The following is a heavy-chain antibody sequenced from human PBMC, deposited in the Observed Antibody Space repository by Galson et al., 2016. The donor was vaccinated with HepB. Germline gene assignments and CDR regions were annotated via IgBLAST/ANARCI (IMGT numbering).Heavy chain of an antibody. Sequence: SETLSLTCAVYGGSFSRYYWSWIRQPPGKGLEWIGEINHSGSTNYNPSLKSRATTSADTSKNQFSLKLNSVTAADTAVYYCARGGGYSSSSKQWGQGTLVTVSS. CDR1: GGSFSRYY. V-gene: IGHV4-34*01. CDR2: INHSGST. D-gene: IGHD6-6*01. J-gene: IGHJ4*02. CDR3: ARGGGYSSSSKQ.